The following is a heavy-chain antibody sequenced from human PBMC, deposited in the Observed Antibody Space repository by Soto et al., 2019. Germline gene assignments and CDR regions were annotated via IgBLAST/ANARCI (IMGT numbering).Heavy chain of an antibody. CDR2: IYHSGST. D-gene: IGHD3-10*01. Sequence: KHSETLSLTCAVSGGSISSSNWWSWVRQPPGKGLEWIGEIYHSGSTNYNPSLKSRVTISVDKSKNQFSLKLSSVTAADTAVYYCARDQGLLWFGEYDAFDIWGQGTMVTVSS. CDR3: ARDQGLLWFGEYDAFDI. CDR1: GGSISSSNW. J-gene: IGHJ3*02. V-gene: IGHV4-4*02.